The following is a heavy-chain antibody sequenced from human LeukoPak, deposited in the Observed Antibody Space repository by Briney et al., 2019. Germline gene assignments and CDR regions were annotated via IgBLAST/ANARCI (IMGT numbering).Heavy chain of an antibody. CDR1: XXXXXXXX. V-gene: IGHV3-23*01. Sequence: PGGSLRLSCAASXXXXXXXXXXXVXXXXXXXXXXXXVISGSGGSXYXADSVKGXFXISRDNSKNTLYLQMNSLRAEDTALYYCASLDYFDSSDYGDYWGQGTLVTVSS. CDR2: ISGSGGSX. D-gene: IGHD3-22*01. CDR3: ASLDYFDSSDYGDY. J-gene: IGHJ4*02.